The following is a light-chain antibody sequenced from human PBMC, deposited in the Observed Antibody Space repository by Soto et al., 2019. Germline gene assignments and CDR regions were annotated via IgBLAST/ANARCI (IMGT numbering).Light chain of an antibody. Sequence: PGERATLSCRASQSVSSNLAWYQQKPGQAPRLLIYGASTRATGIPARFSGSGSGTECTLTISSLQSEDFAVYYCQQYNNWPPYTFGQGTKLEIK. CDR1: QSVSSN. V-gene: IGKV3-15*01. CDR2: GAS. J-gene: IGKJ2*01. CDR3: QQYNNWPPYT.